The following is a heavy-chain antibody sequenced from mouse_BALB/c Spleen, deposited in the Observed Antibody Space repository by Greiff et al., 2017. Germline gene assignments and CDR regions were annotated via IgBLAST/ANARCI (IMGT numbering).Heavy chain of an antibody. V-gene: IGHV5-12-2*01. CDR2: ISNGGGST. J-gene: IGHJ4*01. Sequence: EVQLVESGGGLVQPGGSLKLSCAASGFTFSSYTMSWVRQTPEKRLEWVAYISNGGGSTYYPDTVKGRFTISRDNARNTLYLQMSRLKSEDTAMYCGGRHGTTVVARAMDDWGEGTSVTVSS. D-gene: IGHD1-1*01. CDR3: GRHGTTVVARAMDD. CDR1: GFTFSSYT.